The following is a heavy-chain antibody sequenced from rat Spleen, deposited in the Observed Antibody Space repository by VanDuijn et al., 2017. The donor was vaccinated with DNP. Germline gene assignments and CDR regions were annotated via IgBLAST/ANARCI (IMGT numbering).Heavy chain of an antibody. J-gene: IGHJ1*01. Sequence: EVQLVESGGDLVQPGRSLKVSCVASRFTFNNYWMTWTRQVPGKGLEWVASVPSSGGSTYYPDSVKGRFIISRDNARNTLYLQMNSLRSEDTATYFCARGSGTYYWYFDFWGPGTMVTVSS. D-gene: IGHD5-1*01. V-gene: IGHV5-31*01. CDR1: RFTFNNYW. CDR3: ARGSGTYYWYFDF. CDR2: VPSSGGST.